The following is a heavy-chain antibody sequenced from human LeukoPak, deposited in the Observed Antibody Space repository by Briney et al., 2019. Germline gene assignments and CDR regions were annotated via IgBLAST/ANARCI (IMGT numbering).Heavy chain of an antibody. J-gene: IGHJ4*02. D-gene: IGHD6-19*01. V-gene: IGHV3-48*01. Sequence: PGGSLRLSCAASGFTFSNAWMNWVRQAPGKGLEWVSYISSSSSTIYYADSVKGRFTISRDNAKNSLYLQMNSLRAEDTAVYYCARDSVMGYGYSSGWYPGHYFDYWGQGTLVTVSS. CDR2: ISSSSSTI. CDR3: ARDSVMGYGYSSGWYPGHYFDY. CDR1: GFTFSNAW.